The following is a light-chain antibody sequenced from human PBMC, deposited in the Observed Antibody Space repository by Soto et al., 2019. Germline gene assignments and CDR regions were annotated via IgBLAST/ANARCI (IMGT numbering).Light chain of an antibody. J-gene: IGLJ3*02. V-gene: IGLV5-45*01. CDR3: MVWHSSAWV. CDR1: SGFNVATYR. Sequence: QLVLTQPASLSASPGASASLTCTLRSGFNVATYRIYWYQQKPGSPPLYLLRYKSDSDKQQGSGVPSRFSGSKDASANAGILLISGLQSGDEADYYCMVWHSSAWVFGGGTKVTVL. CDR2: YKSDSDK.